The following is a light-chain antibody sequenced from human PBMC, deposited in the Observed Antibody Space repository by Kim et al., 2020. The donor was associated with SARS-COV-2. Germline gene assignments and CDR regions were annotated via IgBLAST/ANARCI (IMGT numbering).Light chain of an antibody. CDR2: YDT. CDR3: QVWDTGSDHPI. V-gene: IGLV3-21*04. Sequence: SYELTQPPSVSVAPGKTARITCGENSIGLQSVHWYQQKPGQAPVLVIYYDTDRPSGIPERFSGSNSGNTATLPLSRVEAGDEADYYCQVWDTGSDHPIFG. J-gene: IGLJ2*01. CDR1: SIGLQS.